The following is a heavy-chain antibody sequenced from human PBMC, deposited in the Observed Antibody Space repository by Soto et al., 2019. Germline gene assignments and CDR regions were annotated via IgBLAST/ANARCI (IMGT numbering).Heavy chain of an antibody. Sequence: QVQMVESGGGVVQPGRSLRLSCVVSGFTLNTYAMQWVRQAPGKGLERVALMLYDGSRDYYADYVKGRFTVSRDTSKNTLYLQMNSLRTEDTTMYYCASEADYWGQRTLVNLSS. CDR2: MLYDGSRD. CDR1: GFTLNTYA. V-gene: IGHV3-30*04. J-gene: IGHJ4*02. CDR3: ASEADY.